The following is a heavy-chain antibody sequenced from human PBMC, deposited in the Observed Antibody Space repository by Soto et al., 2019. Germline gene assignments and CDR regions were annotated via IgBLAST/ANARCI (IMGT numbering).Heavy chain of an antibody. CDR2: SIPSFGTA. CDR1: GFTFPNYA. J-gene: IGHJ4*02. Sequence: QVQLVQSGDEVKKPGSSVKVSCKTSGFTFPNYAISWVRQAPGQGLEWMGGSIPSFGTARYAQKFQGRVTITADASTSTAYMELSSLASADTAVYYCAREAMYYFDDWGQGTLVAVSS. CDR3: AREAMYYFDD. V-gene: IGHV1-69*01.